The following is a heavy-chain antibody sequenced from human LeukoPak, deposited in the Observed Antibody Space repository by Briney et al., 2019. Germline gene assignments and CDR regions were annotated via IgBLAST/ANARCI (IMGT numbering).Heavy chain of an antibody. Sequence: PGGSLRLSCAASGFSVSSNYMSWVRQAPEKGLEWVSVIYSGGSTYYADSVKGRFTISRDNPKNTLYLQMNSLRAEDTAVYYCAKGHGSYSFDDAFDIWGQGTMVTVSS. CDR3: AKGHGSYSFDDAFDI. CDR2: IYSGGST. D-gene: IGHD1-26*01. CDR1: GFSVSSNY. V-gene: IGHV3-53*01. J-gene: IGHJ3*02.